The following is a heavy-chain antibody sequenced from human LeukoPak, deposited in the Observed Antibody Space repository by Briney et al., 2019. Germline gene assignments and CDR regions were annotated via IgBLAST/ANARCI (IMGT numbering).Heavy chain of an antibody. V-gene: IGHV4-59*01. CDR1: GGSISSYY. J-gene: IGHJ4*02. CDR2: IYYSGST. Sequence: PSETLSLTCTVSGGSISSYYWSWIRQPPGKGLEWIGYIYYSGSTNYNPSLKSRVTISVDTSKNQFSLKLSSETAADTAVYYCARGLYSSSWYGVDYWGQGTLVTVSS. D-gene: IGHD6-13*01. CDR3: ARGLYSSSWYGVDY.